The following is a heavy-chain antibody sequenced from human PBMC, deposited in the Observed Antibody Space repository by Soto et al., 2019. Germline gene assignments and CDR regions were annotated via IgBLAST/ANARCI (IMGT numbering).Heavy chain of an antibody. CDR2: IIPILGIA. J-gene: IGHJ5*02. CDR3: ARTPFREVRGVIEVPYNWFDP. CDR1: GGAFGSCT. D-gene: IGHD3-10*01. Sequence: SVKVSCEASGGAFGSCTISWVQQATGQGLEWMGRIIPILGIANYAQKFQGRVTITADKSTSTAYMELSSLRSEDTAVYYCARTPFREVRGVIEVPYNWFDPWGQGTLVTVSS. V-gene: IGHV1-69*02.